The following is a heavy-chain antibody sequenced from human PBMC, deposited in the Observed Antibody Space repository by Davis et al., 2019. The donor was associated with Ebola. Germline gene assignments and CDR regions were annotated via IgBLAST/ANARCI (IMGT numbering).Heavy chain of an antibody. CDR3: ARESRYYDSSDY. J-gene: IGHJ4*02. CDR1: GGSIISSSSY. Sequence: MPGGSLRLSCTVSGGSIISSSSYWGWIRQPPGKGLEWIGSIYYSGSTYYNPSLKSRVTISVDTSKNQFSLKLSSVTAADTAVYYCARESRYYDSSDYWGQGTLVTVSS. CDR2: IYYSGST. D-gene: IGHD3-22*01. V-gene: IGHV4-39*02.